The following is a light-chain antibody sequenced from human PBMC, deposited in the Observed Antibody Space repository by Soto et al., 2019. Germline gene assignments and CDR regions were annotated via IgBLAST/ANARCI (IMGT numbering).Light chain of an antibody. CDR2: AAS. J-gene: IGKJ2*01. V-gene: IGKV1-39*01. CDR3: QQSYSTPYT. CDR1: QSISSY. Sequence: DIPMTQSPSSLSASVGDRVTITCRSSQSISSYLNWYQQKPGKAPKLLIYAASSLQSVVPSRFSGSGSGTDFTLTISSLQPEDFATYYCQQSYSTPYTFGQGNKLEIK.